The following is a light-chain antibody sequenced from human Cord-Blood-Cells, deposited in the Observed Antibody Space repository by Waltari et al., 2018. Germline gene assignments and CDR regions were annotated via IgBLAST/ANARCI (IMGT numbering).Light chain of an antibody. CDR3: QQYNNWPPLT. Sequence: EIVMTQSPATLSVSPGERATPSCRASQSVSSNLARYQQKPGQAPRLLIDGASTRATGIPAGFSGSGSGTEFTLTISSLQSEDFAVYYCQQYNNWPPLTFGGGTKVEIK. CDR2: GAS. CDR1: QSVSSN. J-gene: IGKJ4*01. V-gene: IGKV3-15*01.